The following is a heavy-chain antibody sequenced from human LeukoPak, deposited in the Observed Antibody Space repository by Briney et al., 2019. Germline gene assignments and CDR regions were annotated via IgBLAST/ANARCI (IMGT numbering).Heavy chain of an antibody. J-gene: IGHJ4*02. CDR1: GFTFSNYA. Sequence: GGSLRLSCAAGGFTFSNYAMPTVRQAPGKGLEWVSAVSGSGGSTYYADSVKGRFTISRDNSKNTLYLQMNSLRAEDTAVYYCARRSSRYSGYDLDLNFDYWGQGTLVTVSS. V-gene: IGHV3-23*01. CDR2: VSGSGGST. CDR3: ARRSSRYSGYDLDLNFDY. D-gene: IGHD5-12*01.